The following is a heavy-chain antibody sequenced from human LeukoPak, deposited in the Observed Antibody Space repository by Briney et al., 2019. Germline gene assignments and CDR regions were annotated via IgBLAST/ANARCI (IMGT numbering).Heavy chain of an antibody. CDR1: GGSISSYY. J-gene: IGHJ4*02. D-gene: IGHD3-22*01. CDR2: IYTSGST. V-gene: IGHV4-4*07. Sequence: SSETLSLTCTVSGGSISSYYWSWIRQPAGKGLEWIGRIYTSGSTNYNPSLKSRVTMSVDTSKNQFSLKLSSVTAADTAENYCARPVDYYDSIGGTTLGGFFDYWGQGTLVTVSS. CDR3: ARPVDYYDSIGGTTLGGFFDY.